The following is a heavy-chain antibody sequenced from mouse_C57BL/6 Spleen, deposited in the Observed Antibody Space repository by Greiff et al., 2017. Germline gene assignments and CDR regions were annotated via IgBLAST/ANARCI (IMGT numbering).Heavy chain of an antibody. J-gene: IGHJ3*01. CDR3: ASYYDYPSWFAC. CDR2: IDPEDGET. D-gene: IGHD2-4*01. CDR1: GFNFKDYY. V-gene: IGHV14-2*01. Sequence: VQLQQSGAELVKPGASVKLSCTASGFNFKDYYMHWVKQRTEQGLEWIGRIDPEDGETKSAPKFQGKATITADTSSNPAYLQLSSLTSEDTAVYYCASYYDYPSWFACWGQGTLVTVSA.